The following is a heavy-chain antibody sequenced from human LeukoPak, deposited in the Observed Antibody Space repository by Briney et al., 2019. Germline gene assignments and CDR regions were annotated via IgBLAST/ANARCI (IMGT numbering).Heavy chain of an antibody. CDR3: ARLVGATGWVDY. Sequence: GESLKISCQGSGYNFTNYWIAWVRQMPGKGLEWMGIIYPAESNTIYSPSFQGQVTISADKSISTAYLQWSSLKASDFAMYYCARLVGATGWVDYWGQGTLVTVSS. V-gene: IGHV5-51*01. D-gene: IGHD1-26*01. J-gene: IGHJ4*02. CDR2: IYPAESNT. CDR1: GYNFTNYW.